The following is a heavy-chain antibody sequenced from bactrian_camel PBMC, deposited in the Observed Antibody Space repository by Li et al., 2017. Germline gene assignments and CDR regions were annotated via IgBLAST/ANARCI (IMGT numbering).Heavy chain of an antibody. CDR1: GYTISTYY. V-gene: IGHV3-2*01. D-gene: IGHD3*01. Sequence: VQLVESGGGSVQAGGSLTLSCASAGYTISTYYRVFCMGWFRQAPGKGREGVASIDARGVTQYADFVKGRFTISRDNAKNTLYLHMNSLKTEDTAVYYCATDLPIGCYSGSWCYEVGPPRVGYWGQGTQVTVS. CDR2: IDARGVT. CDR3: ATDLPIGCYSGSWCYEVGPPRVGY. J-gene: IGHJ6*01.